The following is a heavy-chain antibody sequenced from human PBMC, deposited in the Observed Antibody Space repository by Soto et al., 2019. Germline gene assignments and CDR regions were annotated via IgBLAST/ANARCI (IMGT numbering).Heavy chain of an antibody. CDR3: ARGDLEWLLLLDY. D-gene: IGHD3-3*01. V-gene: IGHV4-30-4*01. J-gene: IGHJ4*02. CDR2: IYYSGST. CDR1: GGSISSGDYY. Sequence: PSETLSLTCTVSGGSISSGDYYWSWIRQPPGKGLEWIGYIYYSGSTYYNPSLKSRVTISVDTSKNQFSLKLSSVTAADTAVYYCARGDLEWLLLLDYWGQGTLVTVSS.